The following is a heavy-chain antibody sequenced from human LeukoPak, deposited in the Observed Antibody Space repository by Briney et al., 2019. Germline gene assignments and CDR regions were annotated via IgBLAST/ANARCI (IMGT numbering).Heavy chain of an antibody. D-gene: IGHD3-16*01. V-gene: IGHV3-30-3*01. CDR2: ISYDGSNK. Sequence: GGSLRLSCAASGFTFSSYAMHWVRQAPGKGLEWVAVISYDGSNKYYADSVKGRFTISRDNSKNTLYLQMNSLRAEDTAVYHCASEPYDYVWGIHWGQGTLVTVSS. CDR3: ASEPYDYVWGIH. J-gene: IGHJ4*02. CDR1: GFTFSSYA.